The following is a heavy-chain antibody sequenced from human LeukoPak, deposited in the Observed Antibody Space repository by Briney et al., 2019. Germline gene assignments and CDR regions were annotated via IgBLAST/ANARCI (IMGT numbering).Heavy chain of an antibody. CDR1: GFTFSSYG. V-gene: IGHV3-33*01. CDR2: IWYDGSNK. Sequence: GGSLRLSCAASGFTFSSYGMHWVRQAPGKGLEWVAVIWYDGSNKYYADSVKGRFTISRDNSKNTLYLQMNSLRAEDTAVYYCARVRGNSHATYYFDYWGQGTLATVSS. J-gene: IGHJ4*02. CDR3: ARVRGNSHATYYFDY. D-gene: IGHD4-4*01.